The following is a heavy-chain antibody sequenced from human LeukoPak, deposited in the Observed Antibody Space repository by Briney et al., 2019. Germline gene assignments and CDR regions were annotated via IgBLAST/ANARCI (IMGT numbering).Heavy chain of an antibody. V-gene: IGHV3-33*01. CDR1: GFTFSSYG. CDR3: ARWSCDH. CDR2: IWYDGSEK. Sequence: GTSLRLSCAASGFTFSSYGMHWVRQAPGKGLEWVAVIWYDGSEKYYADSVKGRFTISRDNSKNTLFLQMSSLTAEDTAVYYCARWSCDHWGQGTLVAVSS. J-gene: IGHJ5*02.